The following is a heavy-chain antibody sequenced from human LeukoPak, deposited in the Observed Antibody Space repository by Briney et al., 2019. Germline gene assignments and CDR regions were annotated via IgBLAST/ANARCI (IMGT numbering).Heavy chain of an antibody. D-gene: IGHD1/OR15-1a*01. CDR3: ARDHIRNTPGY. CDR2: ISSSSSYI. Sequence: GGSLRLSYAASGFTFSSYSMNWVRPAAGNGLEWVSSISSSSSYIYYADSVKGLFTISRDNAKNSLYLQMNSLRAEDTAVYYCARDHIRNTPGYWGQGTLVTVSS. J-gene: IGHJ4*02. CDR1: GFTFSSYS. V-gene: IGHV3-21*01.